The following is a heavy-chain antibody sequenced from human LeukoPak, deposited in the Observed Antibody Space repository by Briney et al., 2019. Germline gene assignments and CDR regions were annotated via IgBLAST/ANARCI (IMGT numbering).Heavy chain of an antibody. D-gene: IGHD2-2*01. CDR1: GFTFSNAW. CDR2: IKSKTDGGTT. V-gene: IGHV3-15*01. J-gene: IGHJ6*02. CDR3: TARLIVVVPAAMPHPTTYGMDV. Sequence: GGSLRLSCAASGFTFSNAWMSWVRQAPGKGLEWVGRIKSKTDGGTTDYAAPVKGRFTISRDDSKNTLYLQMNSLKTEDTAVYYCTARLIVVVPAAMPHPTTYGMDVWGQGTTVTVSS.